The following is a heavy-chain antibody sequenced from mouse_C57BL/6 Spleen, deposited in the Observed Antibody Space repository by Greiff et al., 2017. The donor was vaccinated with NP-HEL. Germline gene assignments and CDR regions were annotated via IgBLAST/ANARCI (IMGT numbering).Heavy chain of an antibody. D-gene: IGHD2-1*01. CDR2: IYPGDGDT. V-gene: IGHV1-82*01. CDR3: ERSGGNSTAWLAY. J-gene: IGHJ3*01. Sequence: QVQLQQSGPELVKPGASVKISCKASGYAFSSSWMNWVKQRPGKGLEWIGRIYPGDGDTNYNGKFKGKATLTADKSSSTAYMQLSSLTCEDSAVYFCERSGGNSTAWLAYWGQGTLVTVSA. CDR1: GYAFSSSW.